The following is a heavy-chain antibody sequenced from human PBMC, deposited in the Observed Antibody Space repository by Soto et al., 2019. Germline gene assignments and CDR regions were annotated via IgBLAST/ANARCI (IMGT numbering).Heavy chain of an antibody. D-gene: IGHD2-8*01. Sequence: QVQLQKSGPGLVKPSGTLSLTCAVSSGSIDTTNWWSWVRQPPGKGLEWIGEIFHSGNTYYNPSLASRVTISVDTSKNQFSLNLRSVTAADTAVYYCARRTWGMDVWGQGTTVTVSS. CDR2: IFHSGNT. CDR1: SGSIDTTNW. V-gene: IGHV4-4*02. J-gene: IGHJ6*02. CDR3: ARRTWGMDV.